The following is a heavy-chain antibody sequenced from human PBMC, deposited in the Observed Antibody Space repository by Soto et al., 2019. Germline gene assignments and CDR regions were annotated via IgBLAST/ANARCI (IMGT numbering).Heavy chain of an antibody. CDR2: ISSNGGST. V-gene: IGHV3-64*01. D-gene: IGHD3-3*01. CDR1: GFTFSSYA. CDR3: ARGATSYYDFWSGYYTEYYFDY. J-gene: IGHJ4*02. Sequence: GGSLRLSCAASGFTFSSYAMHWVRQAPGKGLEYVSAISSNGGSTYYANSVKGRFTISRDNSKNTLYLQMGSLRAEDMAVYYCARGATSYYDFWSGYYTEYYFDYWGQGTLVTVSS.